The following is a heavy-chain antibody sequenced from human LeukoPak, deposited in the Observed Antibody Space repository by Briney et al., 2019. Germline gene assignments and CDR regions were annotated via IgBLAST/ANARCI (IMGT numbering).Heavy chain of an antibody. Sequence: SETLSLTCGASGASTGNYFCTWIRQSAEKGLECIARIHSSGSTYYNPSLRGRVSMSLDTSTNEFSLRLSSVTAADTAVYYCARDPAGHGRYFDYWGQGVLVTVSS. CDR1: GASTGNYF. CDR3: ARDPAGHGRYFDY. D-gene: IGHD1-14*01. J-gene: IGHJ4*02. V-gene: IGHV4-4*07. CDR2: IHSSGST.